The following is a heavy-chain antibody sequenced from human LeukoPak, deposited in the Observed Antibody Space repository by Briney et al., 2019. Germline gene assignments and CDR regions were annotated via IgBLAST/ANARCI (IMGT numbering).Heavy chain of an antibody. CDR3: ARRGGSSSRRSPIDY. Sequence: FXXYXXXWXXQAPGKGPEWVANIKQDGSQRYYVDSVRGRFTISRGTAKNSLFLQMNGLRAEDTAVYYCARRGGSSSRRSPIDYWGQGTLVTVSS. CDR1: FXXYX. CDR2: IKQDGSQR. J-gene: IGHJ4*02. D-gene: IGHD6-6*01. V-gene: IGHV3-7*01.